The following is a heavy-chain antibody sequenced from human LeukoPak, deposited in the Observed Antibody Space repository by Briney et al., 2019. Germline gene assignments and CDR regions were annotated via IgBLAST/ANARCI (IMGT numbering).Heavy chain of an antibody. CDR2: IYYSGST. D-gene: IGHD3-10*01. V-gene: IGHV4-59*01. CDR1: GGSISSYY. J-gene: IGHJ5*02. Sequence: SETLSLTCTVSGGSISSYYWSWIRQPPGKGLEWIGYIYYSGSTNYNPSLKSRVTISVDTSKNQFSLKLSSVTAADTAVYYCARAWITMVRGVLTCQFDPWGQGTLVTVSS. CDR3: ARAWITMVRGVLTCQFDP.